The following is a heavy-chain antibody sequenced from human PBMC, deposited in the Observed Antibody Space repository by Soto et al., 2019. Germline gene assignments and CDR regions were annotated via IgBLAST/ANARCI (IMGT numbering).Heavy chain of an antibody. CDR2: TSAYNGNT. J-gene: IGHJ5*02. Sequence: QVQLVQSGAEVKKPGVSVKVSCKASGYTFTSYGISWVRQAPGQGLEWMGWTSAYNGNTNYAQKLQGRVTMTTDTSTSTAYMELRSLRSDDTAVYYCARDPDQLRHLEWSTHRWFDPWGQGTLVTVSS. V-gene: IGHV1-18*01. CDR1: GYTFTSYG. CDR3: ARDPDQLRHLEWSTHRWFDP. D-gene: IGHD3-3*01.